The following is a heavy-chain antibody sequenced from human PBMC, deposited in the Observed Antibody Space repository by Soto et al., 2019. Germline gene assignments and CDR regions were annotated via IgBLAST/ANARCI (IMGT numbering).Heavy chain of an antibody. CDR1: GYSFTSYW. CDR2: IDPSDSYT. J-gene: IGHJ6*02. Sequence: GESLKISCKGSGYSFTSYWISWARQMPGKGLEWMGRIDPSDSYTNYSPSFQGHVTISADKSISTAYLQWSSLKASDTAMYYCARHGPVDIVVVPAASRVYGMDVWGQGTTVTVSS. V-gene: IGHV5-10-1*01. D-gene: IGHD2-2*03. CDR3: ARHGPVDIVVVPAASRVYGMDV.